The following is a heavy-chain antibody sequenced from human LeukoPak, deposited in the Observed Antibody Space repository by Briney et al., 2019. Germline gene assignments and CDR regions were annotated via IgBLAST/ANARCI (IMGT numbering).Heavy chain of an antibody. Sequence: SETLSLTCAVSGGAISSNNWWGWVRPPPGKGLEWIGEIYHSGSPNYNPSLKSRVTISVDKSRNHFSLNLSSVTAADTAVYYCARGDTYSYGRFDYWGQGTLVTVSS. CDR3: ARGDTYSYGRFDY. J-gene: IGHJ4*02. D-gene: IGHD5-18*01. CDR1: GGAISSNNW. CDR2: IYHSGSP. V-gene: IGHV4-4*02.